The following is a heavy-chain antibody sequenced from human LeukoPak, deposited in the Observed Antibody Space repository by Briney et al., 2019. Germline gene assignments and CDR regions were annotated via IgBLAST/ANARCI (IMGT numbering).Heavy chain of an antibody. CDR1: GGTFSSYA. J-gene: IGHJ4*02. CDR2: IIPILGIA. Sequence: ASVKVSCKASGGTFSSYAISWVRQAPGQGLEWMGRIIPILGIANYAQKFQGRVTITADKSTSTAYMELSSLRSEDTAVYYCAGTSGSYYGAFDYWGQGTLVTVSS. D-gene: IGHD1-26*01. CDR3: AGTSGSYYGAFDY. V-gene: IGHV1-69*04.